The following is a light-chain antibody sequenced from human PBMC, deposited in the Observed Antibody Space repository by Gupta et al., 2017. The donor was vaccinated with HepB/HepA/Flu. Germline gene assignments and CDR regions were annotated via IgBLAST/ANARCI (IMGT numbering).Light chain of an antibody. J-gene: IGLJ1*01. V-gene: IGLV1-44*01. CDR2: SNN. Sequence: QPVLTQPPSASGTPGQRVTISCSGSSSNVGSNIVDWYQQLPGTAPKLLIYSNNQRPSGVPDRFSGSKSGTSASLAISGLQSEDEADYYCAAWDDSLNGSVFGTGTKVTVL. CDR3: AAWDDSLNGSV. CDR1: SSNVGSNI.